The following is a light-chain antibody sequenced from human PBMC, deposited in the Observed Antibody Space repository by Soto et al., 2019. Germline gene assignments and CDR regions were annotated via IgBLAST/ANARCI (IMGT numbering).Light chain of an antibody. V-gene: IGLV3-21*04. CDR1: NIGSKS. J-gene: IGLJ3*02. Sequence: SSELIQPPSVSVAPGKTAKITCGGNNIGSKSVHWYQQKSGQAPVLLISYDSDRPSGIPERFSGSNSGNTATLTISRVEAGDEADYYCHLWDGSTDHRVFGGGTKLTVL. CDR3: HLWDGSTDHRV. CDR2: YDS.